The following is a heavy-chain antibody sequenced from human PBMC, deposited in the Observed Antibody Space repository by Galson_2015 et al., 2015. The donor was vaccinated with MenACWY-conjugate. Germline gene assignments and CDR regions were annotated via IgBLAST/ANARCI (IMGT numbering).Heavy chain of an antibody. J-gene: IGHJ6*03. CDR2: IYPGDSDT. D-gene: IGHD5-12*01. CDR3: ARHVNVDIVATLESGPPKNYYYYMDV. CDR1: GYSFTSYW. Sequence: QSGAEVKKPGESLKISCKGSGYSFTSYWIGWVRQMPGKGLEWMGIIYPGDSDTRYSPSFQGQVTISADKSISTAYLQWSSLKASDTAMYYCARHVNVDIVATLESGPPKNYYYYMDVWGKGTTVTVSS. V-gene: IGHV5-51*01.